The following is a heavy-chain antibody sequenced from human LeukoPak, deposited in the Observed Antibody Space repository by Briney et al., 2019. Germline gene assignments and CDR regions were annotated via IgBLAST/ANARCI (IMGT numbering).Heavy chain of an antibody. D-gene: IGHD1-26*01. J-gene: IGHJ5*02. V-gene: IGHV2-70*11. Sequence: SGPALVKPTQTLTLTCTFSGFSLSTSGMCVSWSRQPPGKALEWLARIDWDDDKYYSTSLETRLTISKDTSKNQVVLTVTNVDPGDTGTYFCARGRVGATQALDPWGQGTLVTVSS. CDR1: GFSLSTSGMC. CDR3: ARGRVGATQALDP. CDR2: IDWDDDK.